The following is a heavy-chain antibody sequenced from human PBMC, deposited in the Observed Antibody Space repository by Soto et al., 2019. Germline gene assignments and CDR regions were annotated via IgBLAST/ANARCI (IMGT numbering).Heavy chain of an antibody. CDR1: GGSISSSSYY. J-gene: IGHJ5*02. V-gene: IGHV4-39*01. D-gene: IGHD6-19*01. CDR2: IYYSGST. Sequence: QLQLQESGPGLVKPSETLSLTCTVSGGSISSSSYYWGWIRQPPGKGLEWIGSIYYSGSTYYNPSLNSRVTISVDTSKNQFSLKLSSVTAADTAVYYCARLLGIAVAGTWFDPWGQGTLVTVSS. CDR3: ARLLGIAVAGTWFDP.